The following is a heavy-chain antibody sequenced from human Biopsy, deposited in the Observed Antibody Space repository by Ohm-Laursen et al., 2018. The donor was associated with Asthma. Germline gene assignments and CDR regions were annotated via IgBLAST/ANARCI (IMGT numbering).Heavy chain of an antibody. J-gene: IGHJ6*02. Sequence: SLRLSWAASGFSFSDYYMTWMRQAPGKGLEWASSISSSGSTTYPAESVKGRFTISRDNAQKSLFLQMGSLRAEDTAIYYCARVFESSEWGPFYHFGLDVWGQGTTVAVSS. CDR2: ISSSGSTT. V-gene: IGHV3-11*01. CDR1: GFSFSDYY. D-gene: IGHD6-25*01. CDR3: ARVFESSEWGPFYHFGLDV.